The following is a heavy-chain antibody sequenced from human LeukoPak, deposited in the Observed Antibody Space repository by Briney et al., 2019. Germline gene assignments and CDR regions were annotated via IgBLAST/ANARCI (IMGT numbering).Heavy chain of an antibody. CDR3: AKDALIAAAGYYYYMDV. CDR2: ISGSGGST. J-gene: IGHJ6*03. CDR1: GFTFSSYA. D-gene: IGHD6-13*01. Sequence: PGGSLRLSCAASGFTFSSYAMSWVRQAPGKGLEWVSAISGSGGSTYYADPVKGRFTISRDNSKNTLYLQMNSLRAEDTAVYYCAKDALIAAAGYYYYMDVWGKGTTVTVSS. V-gene: IGHV3-23*01.